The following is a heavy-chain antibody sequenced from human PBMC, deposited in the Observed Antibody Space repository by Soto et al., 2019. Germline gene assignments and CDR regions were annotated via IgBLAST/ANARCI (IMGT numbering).Heavy chain of an antibody. J-gene: IGHJ6*02. CDR2: ISAYNGNT. Sequence: SVKVSCKASGYTFTSYGISWVRQAPGQGLEWMGWISAYNGNTNYVQKLQGRVTMTTDTSTSTAYMELRSLRSDDTAVYYCARDCEVRVVIRPHYDYYYGMDVCGQGTTV. D-gene: IGHD3-10*01. V-gene: IGHV1-18*01. CDR3: ARDCEVRVVIRPHYDYYYGMDV. CDR1: GYTFTSYG.